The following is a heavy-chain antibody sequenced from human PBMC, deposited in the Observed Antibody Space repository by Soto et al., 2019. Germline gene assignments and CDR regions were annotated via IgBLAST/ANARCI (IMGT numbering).Heavy chain of an antibody. CDR1: GFSLSSYGMG. CDR2: IYWDDDK. Sequence: QITLKESGPTLVRPAQTLTLTCGFSGFSLSSYGMGVAWIRQPPGKALEWLALIYWDDDKRYSPSLKDRLATSKDTSSNQVALTITNMDPGDTATYFCAHAGDYDLLTFDHWGPGTLVTVSS. V-gene: IGHV2-5*02. D-gene: IGHD4-17*01. CDR3: AHAGDYDLLTFDH. J-gene: IGHJ4*02.